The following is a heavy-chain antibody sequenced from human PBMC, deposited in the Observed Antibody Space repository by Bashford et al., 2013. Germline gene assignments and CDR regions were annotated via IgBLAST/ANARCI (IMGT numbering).Heavy chain of an antibody. V-gene: IGHV1-58*02. CDR1: GFTFTRSV. CDR3: ARRYCSSTSCLMDV. J-gene: IGHJ6*02. CDR2: IVVGSGNT. D-gene: IGHD2-2*01. Sequence: VSSVKVSCEASGFTFTRSVMQWVRQARGQRLEWIGCIVVGSGNTIYAQKFQERVTITRDKSASTAYMELNSLRGEDTAVYYCARRYCSSTSCLMDVWGQGTTVTVSS.